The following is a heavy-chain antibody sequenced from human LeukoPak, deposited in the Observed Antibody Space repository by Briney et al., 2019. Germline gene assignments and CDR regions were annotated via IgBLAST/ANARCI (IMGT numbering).Heavy chain of an antibody. Sequence: PGGSLRLSCAASGFTFDDYGMSWVRQAPWKGLEWVSLISWDGGSTYYADSVKGRFTISRDNSKNSLYLQMNSLRTEDTALYYCAKDGRAAAEHYFDYWGQGTLVTVSS. D-gene: IGHD6-13*01. V-gene: IGHV3-43*01. CDR3: AKDGRAAAEHYFDY. CDR2: ISWDGGST. J-gene: IGHJ4*02. CDR1: GFTFDDYG.